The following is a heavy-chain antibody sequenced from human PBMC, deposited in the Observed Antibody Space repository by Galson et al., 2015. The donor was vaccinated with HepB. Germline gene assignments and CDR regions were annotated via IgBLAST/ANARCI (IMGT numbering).Heavy chain of an antibody. V-gene: IGHV1-18*01. CDR3: ARGGYEGGYYGSGSLPFEY. J-gene: IGHJ4*02. CDR1: GYTFTSYG. D-gene: IGHD3-10*01. Sequence: SVKVSCKASGYTFTSYGISWVRQAPGQGLEWMGWISAYNGNTNYAQKLQGRVTMTTDTSTSTAYMELRSLRSDDTAVYYCARGGYEGGYYGSGSLPFEYWGQGTLVTVSS. CDR2: ISAYNGNT.